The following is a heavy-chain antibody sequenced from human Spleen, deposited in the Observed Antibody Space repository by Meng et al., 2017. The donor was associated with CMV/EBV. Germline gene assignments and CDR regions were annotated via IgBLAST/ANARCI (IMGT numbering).Heavy chain of an antibody. CDR1: GGSISSSNW. Sequence: SETLSLTCAVSGGSISSSNWWSWVRQPPGKGLEWIGEIFHSGSSNYNPSLKSRVTISVDKSKNQFSLKLSSVTAADTAMYYCASQGDFWSGYYGRPHFHQWGQGTLVTVSS. CDR2: IFHSGSS. V-gene: IGHV4-4*02. CDR3: ASQGDFWSGYYGRPHFHQ. D-gene: IGHD3-3*01. J-gene: IGHJ1*01.